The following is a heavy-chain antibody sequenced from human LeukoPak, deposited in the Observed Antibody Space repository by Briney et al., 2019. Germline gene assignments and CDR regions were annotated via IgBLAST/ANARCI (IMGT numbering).Heavy chain of an antibody. D-gene: IGHD3-22*01. V-gene: IGHV3-23*01. J-gene: IGHJ4*02. CDR2: ISGSGDNT. CDR3: AKDYYYYDSSGYYYA. CDR1: GFTFSSYA. Sequence: GGSLRLSCAASGFTFSSYAMNWVRQAPGKGLEWVSAISGSGDNTYYADSVKGRFTISRDSSKNTLYLQMNSLRAEDTAVYYCAKDYYYYDSSGYYYAWGQGTLVTVSS.